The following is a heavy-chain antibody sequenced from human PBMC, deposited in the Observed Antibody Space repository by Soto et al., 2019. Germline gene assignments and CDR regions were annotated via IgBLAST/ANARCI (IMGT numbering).Heavy chain of an antibody. CDR1: GFTFSSHA. V-gene: IGHV3-30-3*01. CDR3: ASSMTTVTYYYYYGMDV. Sequence: VGSLRLSCAASGFTFSSHAMHWVRQAPGKGLEWVAVISYDGSNKYYADSVKGRFTISRDNSKNTLYLQMNSLRAEDTAVYYCASSMTTVTYYYYYGMDVWGQGTTVTVSS. CDR2: ISYDGSNK. D-gene: IGHD4-4*01. J-gene: IGHJ6*02.